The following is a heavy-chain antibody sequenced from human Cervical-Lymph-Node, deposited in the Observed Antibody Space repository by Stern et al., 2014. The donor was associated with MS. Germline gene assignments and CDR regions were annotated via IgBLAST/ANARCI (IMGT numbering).Heavy chain of an antibody. CDR2: IIPGLNTP. Sequence: VQLVQSGAEVKKPGSSVRVSCKTSGGTFNNFAVSWVRQAPGQGLEWMGGIIPGLNTPYYAQKFQGRVTIAADISTTTVYMELRSLRSEDTAIYYCARGGNYYGSGSYYHNWFDPWGQGSLVTVSS. CDR3: ARGGNYYGSGSYYHNWFDP. CDR1: GGTFNNFA. J-gene: IGHJ5*02. D-gene: IGHD3-10*01. V-gene: IGHV1-69*06.